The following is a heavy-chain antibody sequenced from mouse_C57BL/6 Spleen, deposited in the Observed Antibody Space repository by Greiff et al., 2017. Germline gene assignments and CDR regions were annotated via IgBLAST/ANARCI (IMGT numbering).Heavy chain of an antibody. CDR1: GFTFSSYA. V-gene: IGHV5-9-1*02. D-gene: IGHD2-10*01. Sequence: EVNVVESGEGLVKPGGSLKLSCAASGFTFSSYAMSWVRQTPEKRLEWVAYISSGGDYIYYADTVKGRFTISRDNARNTLYLQMSSLKSEDTAMYYCTRAYYGNYGYAMDYWGQGTSVTVSS. CDR3: TRAYYGNYGYAMDY. J-gene: IGHJ4*01. CDR2: ISSGGDYI.